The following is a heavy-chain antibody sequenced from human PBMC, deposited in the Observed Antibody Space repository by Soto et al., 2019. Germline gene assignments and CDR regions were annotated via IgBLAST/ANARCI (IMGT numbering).Heavy chain of an antibody. D-gene: IGHD6-25*01. Sequence: EEQLVESGGGLVEPGGSLRLSCAASDFIFSNTWINWVRQAPGKGLEWVGRIKTKIEGGTTNYAAPVKGRFTVSGDDSKNTVYLHMNSLRTEDTAVYYCTADIPNISANYGMDVWGQGTTVTVSS. CDR2: IKTKIEGGTT. J-gene: IGHJ6*02. CDR3: TADIPNISANYGMDV. V-gene: IGHV3-15*07. CDR1: DFIFSNTW.